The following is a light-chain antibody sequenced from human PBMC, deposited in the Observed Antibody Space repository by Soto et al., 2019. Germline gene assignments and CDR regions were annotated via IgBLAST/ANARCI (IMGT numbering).Light chain of an antibody. CDR3: QQYYNWPLT. Sequence: EVVMTQSPDTLSVSPGDGATLSCRASQNVHSDLAWYQQKPGQAPRLVIYDTSTRATDIPVRFTGGGSGTEFNLTISSLKSEDFAVYYCQQYYNWPLTFGGGTKVEIK. J-gene: IGKJ4*01. CDR1: QNVHSD. V-gene: IGKV3-15*01. CDR2: DTS.